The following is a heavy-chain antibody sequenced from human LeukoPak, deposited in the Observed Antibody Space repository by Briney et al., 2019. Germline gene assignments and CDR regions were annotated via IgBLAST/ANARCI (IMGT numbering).Heavy chain of an antibody. V-gene: IGHV4-59*01. D-gene: IGHD6-13*01. Sequence: SETLSLTRTVSGGSISSYYWSWIRQPPGKGLEWIGYIYYSGTTNYNPSLKSRVTISVDTSKNQFSLKLSSVTAADTAVYFCARGVYIAAAQYGYWGQGTLVTVSS. J-gene: IGHJ4*02. CDR3: ARGVYIAAAQYGY. CDR2: IYYSGTT. CDR1: GGSISSYY.